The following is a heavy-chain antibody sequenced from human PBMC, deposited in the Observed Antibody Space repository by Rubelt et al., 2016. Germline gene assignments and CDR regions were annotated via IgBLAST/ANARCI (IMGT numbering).Heavy chain of an antibody. Sequence: EVQLLESGGGLVQPGGSLRLSCAACGFTFSSHGMRWVRQASGQGLEWVSTIDSSGVKSQYADAVKGRTTISRDNSKHTLFLQMNNLRAEDTAVYYCANWLQHHFDYWGLGTLVTVSA. D-gene: IGHD5-24*01. V-gene: IGHV3-23*01. CDR3: ANWLQHHFDY. J-gene: IGHJ4*02. CDR2: IDSSGVKS. CDR1: GFTFSSHG.